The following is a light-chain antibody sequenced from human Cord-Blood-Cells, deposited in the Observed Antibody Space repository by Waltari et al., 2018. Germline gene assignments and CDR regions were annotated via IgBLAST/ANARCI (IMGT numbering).Light chain of an antibody. J-gene: IGKJ3*01. V-gene: IGKV3-11*01. CDR2: DAS. CDR3: QQLSNWPFT. Sequence: EIVLTTSPATLSLSPGEGATLSCRASQSVSSYLAWYQQKLGQAPRLLIYDASNRATCIPARFSGRGSGTDFTLTNSSLEPEDFAVYYCQQLSNWPFTLGPGTRVDIK. CDR1: QSVSSY.